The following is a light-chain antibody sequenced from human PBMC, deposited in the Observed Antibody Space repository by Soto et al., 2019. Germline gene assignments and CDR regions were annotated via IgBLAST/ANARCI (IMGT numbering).Light chain of an antibody. V-gene: IGLV2-23*02. CDR1: ISDVGSYNL. J-gene: IGLJ1*01. CDR3: CSYAGSSTFPYV. Sequence: QSALTQPASVSGSPGQSITISCTGTISDVGSYNLVSWYQQHPGKAPKLMIYEVSKRPSGVSNRFSGSKSGNTASLTISGLQAEDEADYYCCSYAGSSTFPYVFGTGTKLTVL. CDR2: EVS.